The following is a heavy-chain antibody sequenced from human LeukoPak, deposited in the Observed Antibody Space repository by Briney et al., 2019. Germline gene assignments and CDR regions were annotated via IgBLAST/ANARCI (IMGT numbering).Heavy chain of an antibody. D-gene: IGHD6-6*01. CDR3: ARGARRNWFDP. CDR1: GGSISSGDYY. J-gene: IGHJ5*02. V-gene: IGHV4-30-4*02. CDR2: IHYSGGT. Sequence: SETLSLTCTVSGGSISSGDYYWSWIRQPPGKGLEWIGYIHYSGGTYYSPSLKSRVTISVDTSKNQFSLKLSSVTAADTAVYYCARGARRNWFDPWGQGTLVTVSS.